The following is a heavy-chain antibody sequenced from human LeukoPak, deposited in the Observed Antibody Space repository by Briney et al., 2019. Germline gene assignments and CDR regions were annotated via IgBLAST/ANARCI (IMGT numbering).Heavy chain of an antibody. J-gene: IGHJ4*02. V-gene: IGHV1-8*01. D-gene: IGHD2-15*01. CDR3: ARGPHASVVAAPFDY. Sequence: ASVKVSCKASGYTFTSYDINWVRQATGQGLEWMGWMNPNSGNTGYAQKFQGRVTMTRNTSISTAYMELSSLRSEDTAVCYCARGPHASVVAAPFDYWGQGTLVTVSS. CDR2: MNPNSGNT. CDR1: GYTFTSYD.